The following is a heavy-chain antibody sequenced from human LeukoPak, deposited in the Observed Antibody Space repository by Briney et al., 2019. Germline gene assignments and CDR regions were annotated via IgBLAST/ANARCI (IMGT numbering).Heavy chain of an antibody. V-gene: IGHV3-53*01. CDR3: ARVRSDSSGWYEFDY. CDR1: GFTVSTNY. J-gene: IGHJ4*02. Sequence: PGGSLRLSCAASGFTVSTNYMSWVRQVSGEGLEFVSLISTGGTTNYADSVKGRFSISSDNSKNTLYLQMNSLRAEDTAVYYCARVRSDSSGWYEFDYWGQGTLVTVSS. D-gene: IGHD6-19*01. CDR2: ISTGGTT.